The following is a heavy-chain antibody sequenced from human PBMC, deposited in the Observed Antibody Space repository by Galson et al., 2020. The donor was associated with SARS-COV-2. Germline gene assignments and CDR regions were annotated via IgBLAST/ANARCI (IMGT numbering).Heavy chain of an antibody. D-gene: IGHD3-16*01. Sequence: SETLSLTCTVSGGSISSGDYYWSWIRQPPGKGLEWIGYIYYSGSTYYNPSLKSRVTLSVDTSKNQFSLKLSSVTAADTAVYYCARGPFSGPGDWFDPWGQGTLVTVSS. CDR3: ARGPFSGPGDWFDP. CDR1: GGSISSGDYY. V-gene: IGHV4-30-4*01. CDR2: IYYSGST. J-gene: IGHJ5*02.